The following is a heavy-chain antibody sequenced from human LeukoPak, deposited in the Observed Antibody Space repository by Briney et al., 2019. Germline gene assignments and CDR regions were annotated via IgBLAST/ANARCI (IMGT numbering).Heavy chain of an antibody. CDR3: AKAAAAPGFDF. D-gene: IGHD6-13*01. Sequence: GGSLRLSCAASGFTFSNSGMHWVRQAPGKGLEWVAVISFDGSNKNFADSVKGRFTVSRDNSKNTIYLQMNSLRAEDTALYYCAKAAAAPGFDFWGQGTLVTVSS. CDR1: GFTFSNSG. CDR2: ISFDGSNK. V-gene: IGHV3-30*18. J-gene: IGHJ4*02.